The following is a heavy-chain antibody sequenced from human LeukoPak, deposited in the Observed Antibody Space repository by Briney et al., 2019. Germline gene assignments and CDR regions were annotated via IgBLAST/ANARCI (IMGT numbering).Heavy chain of an antibody. CDR2: ISYDGSKK. D-gene: IGHD3-9*01. J-gene: IGHJ3*02. Sequence: PGRSLRLSCVVSGFTFSSNHWVRPAPDKGLEWVAVISYDGSKKYYADSVKGRFTISRDSSKNTLSLQMNSLRAEDTAVYYCAKEYDRVHDAFDIWGQGTMVTVSS. CDR3: AKEYDRVHDAFDI. V-gene: IGHV3-30*18. CDR1: GFTFSSN.